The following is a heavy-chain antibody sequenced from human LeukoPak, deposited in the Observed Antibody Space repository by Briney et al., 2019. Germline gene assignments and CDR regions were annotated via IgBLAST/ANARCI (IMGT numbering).Heavy chain of an antibody. Sequence: GGSLRLSXAASGFTFSSYAMSWVRQAPGKGLEWVSAISGSGGSTYYADSVKGRFTISRDNSKNTLYLQMNSLRAEDTAVYYCAKVPAPPHYYDSGGYNYWGQGTLVTVSS. CDR2: ISGSGGST. V-gene: IGHV3-23*01. CDR1: GFTFSSYA. CDR3: AKVPAPPHYYDSGGYNY. D-gene: IGHD3-22*01. J-gene: IGHJ4*02.